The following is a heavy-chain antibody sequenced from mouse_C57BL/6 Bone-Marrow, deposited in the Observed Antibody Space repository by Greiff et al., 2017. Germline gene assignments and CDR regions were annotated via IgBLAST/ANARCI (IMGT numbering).Heavy chain of an antibody. J-gene: IGHJ3*01. CDR3: ARSSRAWFAY. CDR1: GYTFTSYW. V-gene: IGHV1-7*01. Sequence: LQESGAELAKPGASVKLSCKASGYTFTSYWMHWVKQRPGQGLEWIGYINPSSGYTKYNQKFKDKATLTEDKSSSTAYMQLSSLTYEDSAVYYCARSSRAWFAYWGQGTLVTVSA. CDR2: INPSSGYT.